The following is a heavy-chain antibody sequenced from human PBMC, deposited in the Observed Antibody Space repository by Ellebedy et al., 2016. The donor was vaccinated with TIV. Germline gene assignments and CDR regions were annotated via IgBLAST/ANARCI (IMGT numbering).Heavy chain of an antibody. CDR3: ARDRSSSSPGTFDY. CDR1: GFTVSSNY. D-gene: IGHD6-13*01. J-gene: IGHJ4*02. CDR2: IYSGGTT. Sequence: GGSLRLSCAASGFTVSSNYMSWVRQAPGKGLEWVSVIYSGGTTCYADSVKGRFTISRDNSKNTLYLQMNSLRAEDTAVYYCARDRSSSSPGTFDYWGQGTLVTVSS. V-gene: IGHV3-53*01.